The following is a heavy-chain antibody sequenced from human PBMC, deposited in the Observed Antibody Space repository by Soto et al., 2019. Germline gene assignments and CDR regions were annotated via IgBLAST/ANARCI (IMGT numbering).Heavy chain of an antibody. Sequence: QVQLVQSGAEVKKPGASVKVSCKASGYTFTSYAMHWVRQAPGQRLEWMGWINAGNGNTKYSQKFQGRVTITRDTSASTAYMELSSLRSEDTAVYYCARGRFWSGYYYFDYWGQGTLVTVSS. CDR3: ARGRFWSGYYYFDY. J-gene: IGHJ4*02. V-gene: IGHV1-3*01. CDR2: INAGNGNT. D-gene: IGHD3-3*01. CDR1: GYTFTSYA.